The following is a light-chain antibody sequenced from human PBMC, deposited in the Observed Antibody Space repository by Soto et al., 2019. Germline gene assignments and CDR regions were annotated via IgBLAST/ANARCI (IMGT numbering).Light chain of an antibody. V-gene: IGKV3-15*01. J-gene: IGKJ2*01. CDR1: QSVSSN. CDR2: GAS. CDR3: QQYNNWPPT. Sequence: EIVMTQSPATLSVSPGKRATLSCRASQSVSSNLAWYQQKPGQAPRLLIYGASTRATGIPARFSGSGSGTEFTLTISSLHSEDFAVYYCQQYNNWPPTFGQGTKLEIK.